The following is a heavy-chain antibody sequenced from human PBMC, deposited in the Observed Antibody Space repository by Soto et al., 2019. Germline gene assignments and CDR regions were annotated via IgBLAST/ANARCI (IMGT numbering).Heavy chain of an antibody. CDR3: ARVSWQVAGNVDY. J-gene: IGHJ4*02. V-gene: IGHV1-8*01. D-gene: IGHD6-19*01. CDR1: GYTFTSYD. CDR2: MNPNSGNT. Sequence: QVQLVQSGAEVKKPGASVKVSCKASGYTFTSYDINWVRQATGQGLEWMGWMNPNSGNTGYAQKFQGRVTMTRNTSISTAYMELSSLSSEDTAVYYCARVSWQVAGNVDYWCQGTLVTVSS.